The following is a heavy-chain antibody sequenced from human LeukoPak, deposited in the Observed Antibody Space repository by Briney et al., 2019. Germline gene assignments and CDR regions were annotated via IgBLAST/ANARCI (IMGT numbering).Heavy chain of an antibody. D-gene: IGHD2-2*01. CDR2: INHSGST. CDR1: GGSFSGYY. Sequence: SETLSLTCAVYGGSFSGYYWSWIRQPPGKGLEWIGEINHSGSTNYNPSLKSRVTISVDTSKNQFSLKLSSVTAADTAVYYCARDLCSSTSCYGYYGMDVWGQGTTVTVSS. V-gene: IGHV4-34*01. CDR3: ARDLCSSTSCYGYYGMDV. J-gene: IGHJ6*02.